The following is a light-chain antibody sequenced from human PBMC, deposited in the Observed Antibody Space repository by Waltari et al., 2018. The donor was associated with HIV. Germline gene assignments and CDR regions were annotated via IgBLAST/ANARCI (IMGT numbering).Light chain of an antibody. CDR3: QSYDSSLSAL. CDR1: SSNIGAHYD. V-gene: IGLV1-40*01. Sequence: QSVLTQPPSVSGAPGQRVTISCTGSSSNIGAHYDVHWYQHLPGAAPKLLIDSNFNRPSGVPERFSGSKSGTSAFLAITGLQTEDEADYYCQSYDSSLSALFGGGTKLTVL. J-gene: IGLJ2*01. CDR2: SNF.